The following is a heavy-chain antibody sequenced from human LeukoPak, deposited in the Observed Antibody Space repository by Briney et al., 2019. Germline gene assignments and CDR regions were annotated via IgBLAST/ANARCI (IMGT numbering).Heavy chain of an antibody. Sequence: SETLSLTCAVYGGSFSDYYWSWIRQPPGKGLEWIGEINHSGSTNYNPSLKSRVTISVDTSKNQFSLKLSSVTAADTAVYYCARTRYCSSGSCFYFDYWGQGTLVTVSS. J-gene: IGHJ4*02. CDR1: GGSFSDYY. V-gene: IGHV4-34*01. CDR3: ARTRYCSSGSCFYFDY. CDR2: INHSGST. D-gene: IGHD2-15*01.